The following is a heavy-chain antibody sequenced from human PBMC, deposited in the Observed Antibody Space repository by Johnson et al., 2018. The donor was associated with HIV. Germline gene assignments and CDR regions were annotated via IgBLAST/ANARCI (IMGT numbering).Heavy chain of an antibody. CDR1: GFTFSSYA. J-gene: IGHJ3*02. D-gene: IGHD4-17*01. CDR3: AREDLYGAGPDAFDI. Sequence: QVHLVESGGGVVQPGRSLRLSCAASGFTFSSYAMHWVRQAPGKGLEWVAVISYDGSHNYYADSVTGRFTISRDNAKNSLYLQMNSLRAEDTAVYYCAREDLYGAGPDAFDIWGQGTMVTVSS. CDR2: ISYDGSHN. V-gene: IGHV3-30*04.